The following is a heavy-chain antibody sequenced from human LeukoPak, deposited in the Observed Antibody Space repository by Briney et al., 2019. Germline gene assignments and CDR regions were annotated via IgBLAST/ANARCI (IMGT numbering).Heavy chain of an antibody. CDR1: GGSFSGYY. CDR2: INHSGST. CDR3: ARVKRKYQLLKPLHETPSHYFDY. D-gene: IGHD2-2*01. Sequence: PSETLSLTCAVYGGSFSGYYWSWIRQPPGKGLEWIGEINHSGSTYYNPSLKSRVTISLDTSKNQSSLKLSSVTAADTAMYYCARVKRKYQLLKPLHETPSHYFDYWGQGTLVTVSS. V-gene: IGHV4-34*01. J-gene: IGHJ4*02.